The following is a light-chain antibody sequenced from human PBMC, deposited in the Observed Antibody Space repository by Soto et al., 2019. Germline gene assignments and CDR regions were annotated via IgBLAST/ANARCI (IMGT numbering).Light chain of an antibody. Sequence: DVRMTQSPSTLYASVGDRITITCRASHTISRWLAWYQQKPGKAPNLLISAVSNLGSGVPSRFSGSASGTEFTLTISGLQPDDFATYYCQQYSSYPYTFGHGTKLEIK. CDR2: AVS. V-gene: IGKV1-5*01. CDR1: HTISRW. CDR3: QQYSSYPYT. J-gene: IGKJ2*01.